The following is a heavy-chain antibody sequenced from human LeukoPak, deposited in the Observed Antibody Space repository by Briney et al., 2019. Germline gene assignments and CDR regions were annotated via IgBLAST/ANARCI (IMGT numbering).Heavy chain of an antibody. J-gene: IGHJ4*02. CDR1: GFTFSSYG. Sequence: GGSLRLSCAASGFTFSSYGMHWVRQAPGKGLEWVAFIRYDGSNKYYADSVKSRFTISRDNSKNTLYLQMNSLRAEDTAVYYCARGDSYGYDYWGQGTLVTVSS. D-gene: IGHD5-18*01. V-gene: IGHV3-30*02. CDR3: ARGDSYGYDY. CDR2: IRYDGSNK.